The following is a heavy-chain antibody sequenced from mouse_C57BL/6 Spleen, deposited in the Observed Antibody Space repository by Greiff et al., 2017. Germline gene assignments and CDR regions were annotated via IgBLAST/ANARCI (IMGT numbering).Heavy chain of an antibody. CDR2: ISNLAYSI. CDR3: ARRAYYEYDGFYWYFDV. CDR1: GFTFSDYG. J-gene: IGHJ1*03. D-gene: IGHD2-4*01. V-gene: IGHV5-15*01. Sequence: EVKLMESGGGLVQPGGSLKLSCAASGFTFSDYGMAWVRQAPRKGPEWVAFISNLAYSIYYADTVTGRFTISRENAKNTLYLEMSSLRSEDTAMYYCARRAYYEYDGFYWYFDVWGTGTTVTVSS.